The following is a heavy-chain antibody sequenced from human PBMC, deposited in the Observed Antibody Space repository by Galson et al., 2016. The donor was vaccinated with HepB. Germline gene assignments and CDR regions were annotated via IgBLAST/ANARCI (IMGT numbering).Heavy chain of an antibody. J-gene: IGHJ4*02. CDR1: GLTFSRFW. CDR3: ARAYQYTPDY. Sequence: SLRLSCAASGLTFSRFWMTWVRQAPGKGLEWVANINQDGSEKHYLDSVRGRFAISRDNAKNSLYLQMNSLRAEDTAVYFCARAYQYTPDYWGQGTRVTVSS. D-gene: IGHD1-1*01. CDR2: INQDGSEK. V-gene: IGHV3-7*04.